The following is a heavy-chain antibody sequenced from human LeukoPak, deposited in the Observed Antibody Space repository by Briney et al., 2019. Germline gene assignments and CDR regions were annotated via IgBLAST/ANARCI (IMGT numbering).Heavy chain of an antibody. J-gene: IGHJ5*02. V-gene: IGHV1-2*02. CDR3: ARVGYDILTGYITYNWFDP. Sequence: ASVKVSCKASGYTFTGYYMHWVRQAPGQGLEWMGWINPNSGGTNYAQKFQGRVTMTRDTSISTAYMELSRLRSDDTAVYYCARVGYDILTGYITYNWFDPWGQGTLVTVSS. CDR1: GYTFTGYY. D-gene: IGHD3-9*01. CDR2: INPNSGGT.